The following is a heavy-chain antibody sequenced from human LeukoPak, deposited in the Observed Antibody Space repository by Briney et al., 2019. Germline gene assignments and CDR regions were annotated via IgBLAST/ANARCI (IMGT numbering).Heavy chain of an antibody. CDR1: GGSISGYY. CDR3: ARHAQWGSPYWFDP. J-gene: IGHJ5*02. CDR2: IYYSGST. V-gene: IGHV4-59*08. D-gene: IGHD3-16*01. Sequence: PSETLSLTCTVSGGSISGYYWSWIRQPPGKRLEWIGYIYYSGSTNYNPSLKSRVTISVDTSKNQFSLKLSSVTAADTAVYYCARHAQWGSPYWFDPWGQGTLVTVSS.